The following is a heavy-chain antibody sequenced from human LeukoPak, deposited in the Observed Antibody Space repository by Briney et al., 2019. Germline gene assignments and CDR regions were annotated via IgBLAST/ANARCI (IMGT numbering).Heavy chain of an antibody. CDR2: IYHSGST. CDR1: GGSISSGGYS. D-gene: IGHD1-7*01. CDR3: AREKLELSRNDAFDI. J-gene: IGHJ3*02. V-gene: IGHV4-30-2*01. Sequence: PSQTLSLTCAVSGGSISSGGYSWSWIRQPPGKGLEWIGYIYHSGSTYYNPSLKSRVTISVDTSKNQFSLKLSSVTAADTAVYYCAREKLELSRNDAFDIWGQGTLVTVSS.